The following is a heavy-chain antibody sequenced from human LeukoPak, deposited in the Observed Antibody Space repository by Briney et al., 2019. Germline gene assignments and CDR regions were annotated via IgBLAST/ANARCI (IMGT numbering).Heavy chain of an antibody. CDR1: GFTFSSYT. V-gene: IGHV3-23*01. CDR3: AKERQTGDYFTSDY. Sequence: GGSLRLSCTASGFTFSSYTMSWVRQAPGEGLEWLSAINGRGITYYAGSVKGRFTISRDNSENTLYLQMNSLTVDDTAVYFCAKERQTGDYFTSDYWGQGTLVTVSS. D-gene: IGHD4-17*01. CDR2: INGRGIT. J-gene: IGHJ4*02.